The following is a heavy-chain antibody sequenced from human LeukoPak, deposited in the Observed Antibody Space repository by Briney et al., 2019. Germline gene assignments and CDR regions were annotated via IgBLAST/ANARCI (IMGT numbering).Heavy chain of an antibody. Sequence: PSETLSLTCTVSGYSISSGYYWGWIRQPPGKGLEWIGRIYHSGSTYYNPSLKSRVTISGDSSKNHFSLKLSSVTPADTAVYYCGTARVTSYFDYWGQGTLITVSS. D-gene: IGHD3-10*01. CDR3: GTARVTSYFDY. CDR1: GYSISSGYY. V-gene: IGHV4-38-2*02. J-gene: IGHJ4*02. CDR2: IYHSGST.